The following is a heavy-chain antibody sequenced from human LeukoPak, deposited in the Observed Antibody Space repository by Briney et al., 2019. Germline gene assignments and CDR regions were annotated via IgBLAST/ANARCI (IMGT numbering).Heavy chain of an antibody. Sequence: ASVKVSCKASGYTFTGYYMHWVRQAPGQGLERMGWINPNSGGTNYAQKFQGRVTMTRDTSISTAYMELSRLRSDDTAVYYCASPDYDFWSGYGWGQGTLVTVSS. CDR3: ASPDYDFWSGYG. CDR1: GYTFTGYY. CDR2: INPNSGGT. V-gene: IGHV1-2*02. J-gene: IGHJ4*02. D-gene: IGHD3-3*01.